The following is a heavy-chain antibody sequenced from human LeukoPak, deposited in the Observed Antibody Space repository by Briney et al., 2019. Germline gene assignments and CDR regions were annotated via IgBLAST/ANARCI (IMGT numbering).Heavy chain of an antibody. V-gene: IGHV4-30-2*01. J-gene: IGHJ4*02. D-gene: IGHD6-13*01. Sequence: SQILSLTCTVSGGSISSGGYSWSWIRQPPGKGLEWIGYIYHSGSTYYNPSLKSRVTISVDRSKNQFSLKLSSVTAADTAVYYCARGYSSSYDTYFDYWGQGTLVTVSS. CDR1: GGSISSGGYS. CDR2: IYHSGST. CDR3: ARGYSSSYDTYFDY.